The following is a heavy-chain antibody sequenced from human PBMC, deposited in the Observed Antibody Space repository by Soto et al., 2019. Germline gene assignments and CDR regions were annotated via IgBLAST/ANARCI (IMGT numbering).Heavy chain of an antibody. CDR3: ARVESMDV. CDR2: ISGSSSYI. Sequence: GGSLRLSCAASGFTFSSYSMNWVRQAPGKGLEWVSSISGSSSYIYYADSVKGRFTISRDNAKNSLYLQMNSLRAEDTAVYYCARVESMDVWGKGTTVTVSS. J-gene: IGHJ6*03. V-gene: IGHV3-21*01. CDR1: GFTFSSYS.